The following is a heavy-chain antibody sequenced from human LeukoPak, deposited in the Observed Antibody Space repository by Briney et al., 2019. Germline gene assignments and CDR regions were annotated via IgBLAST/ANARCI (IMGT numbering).Heavy chain of an antibody. J-gene: IGHJ4*02. V-gene: IGHV4-39*01. Sequence: SETLSLTCTVSGGSISGSSYHWGWIRQSPGKGPEWIGSINYSGTTYYNPSLKSRVTISVDTSKNQFSLKVSSVTGADTAVYYCATTYSYTSGGYDYWGQGTLVTVSS. D-gene: IGHD5-18*01. CDR3: ATTYSYTSGGYDY. CDR1: GGSISGSSYH. CDR2: INYSGTT.